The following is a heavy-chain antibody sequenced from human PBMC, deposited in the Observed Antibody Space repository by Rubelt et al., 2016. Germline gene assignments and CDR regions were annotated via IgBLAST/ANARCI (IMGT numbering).Heavy chain of an antibody. D-gene: IGHD3-22*01. CDR2: IYPGDSDT. CDR3: AGIVGTFYYLGY. CDR1: GYSFTSYW. J-gene: IGHJ4*02. V-gene: IGHV5-51*01. Sequence: EVQLVQSGAEVKKPGESLKISCKGSGYSFTSYWLGWVRQMPGKGLEWMGIIYPGDSDTRYSPSFHSQVTNSADRSITTAYRPWSRPKASGTAMEYWAGIVGTFYYLGYWGQGTPVTVSS.